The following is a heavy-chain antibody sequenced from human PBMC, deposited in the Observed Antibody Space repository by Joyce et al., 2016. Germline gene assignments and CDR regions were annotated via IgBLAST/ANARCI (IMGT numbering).Heavy chain of an antibody. CDR2: ISAYNGNT. D-gene: IGHD6-13*01. V-gene: IGHV1-18*04. CDR3: ARGYSSSWYVYFDY. CDR1: GYTFTSHA. Sequence: QVQLVQSGGEVKKPGASVKVSCKASGYTFTSHAISWVRQAPGQGLEWMGWISAYNGNTNDVQKLQGRVTVTTQTSTSTACMELRNLRSDDTAIYYCARGYSSSWYVYFDYWGQGTLVTVSS. J-gene: IGHJ4*02.